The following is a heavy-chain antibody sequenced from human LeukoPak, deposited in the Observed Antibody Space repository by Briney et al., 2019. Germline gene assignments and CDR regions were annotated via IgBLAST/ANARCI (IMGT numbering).Heavy chain of an antibody. D-gene: IGHD2-2*01. V-gene: IGHV3-30*02. CDR1: GFTFSSYG. CDR3: AKCEARYCSSTSCYRAFDI. CDR2: IRYDGSNK. J-gene: IGHJ3*02. Sequence: GGSLRLSCAASGFTFSSYGMHWVRQAPGKGPEWAAFIRYDGSNKYYADSVKGRFTISRDNSKNTLYLQMNSLRAEDTAVYYCAKCEARYCSSTSCYRAFDIWGQGTMVTVSS.